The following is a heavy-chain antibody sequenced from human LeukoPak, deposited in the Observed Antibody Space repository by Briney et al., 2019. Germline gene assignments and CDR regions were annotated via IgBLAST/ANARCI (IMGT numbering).Heavy chain of an antibody. J-gene: IGHJ3*02. CDR1: GCSFTSYW. Sequence: GESLKISCQGSGCSFTSYWIGWVRQMPGKGLEWMGIIYPGDSDTTYSPSFQGQVTISADKSISTASLQWSSLKASDSAMYYCGRIPAAGSLKGSFDIWGQGTLVTVSS. D-gene: IGHD6-13*01. V-gene: IGHV5-51*01. CDR3: GRIPAAGSLKGSFDI. CDR2: IYPGDSDT.